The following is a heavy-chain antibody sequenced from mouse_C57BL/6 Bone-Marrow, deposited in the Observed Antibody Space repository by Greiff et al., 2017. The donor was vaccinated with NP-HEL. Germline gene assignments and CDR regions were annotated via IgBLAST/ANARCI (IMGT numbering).Heavy chain of an antibody. V-gene: IGHV1-26*01. J-gene: IGHJ4*01. D-gene: IGHD1-1*01. Sequence: VQLQQSGPELVKPGASVKISCKASGYTFTDYYMNWVKQSHGKSLEWIGDINPNNGGTSYNQKFKGKATLTVDKSSSTAYMELRSLTSEDSAVYYCATGGVGGAMDYWGQGTSVTVSS. CDR1: GYTFTDYY. CDR3: ATGGVGGAMDY. CDR2: INPNNGGT.